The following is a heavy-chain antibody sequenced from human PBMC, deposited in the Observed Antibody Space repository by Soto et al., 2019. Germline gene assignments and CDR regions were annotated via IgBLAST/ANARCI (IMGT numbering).Heavy chain of an antibody. J-gene: IGHJ6*02. V-gene: IGHV1-69*02. Sequence: QVQLVQSGAEVRKPGSSVKVSCRASGSTFSSYTVNWVRQAPGQGLEWIGRIIPVLRITDYGRRVKGRVTITADRASTTAYMELSSLTSDDTAVYYCARRRYCGADCDTHFYYGRDVWGQGTTVTVSS. CDR1: GSTFSSYT. CDR2: IIPVLRIT. D-gene: IGHD2-21*02. CDR3: ARRRYCGADCDTHFYYGRDV.